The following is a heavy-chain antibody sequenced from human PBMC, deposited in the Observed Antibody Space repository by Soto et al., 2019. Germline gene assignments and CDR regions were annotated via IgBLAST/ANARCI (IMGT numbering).Heavy chain of an antibody. V-gene: IGHV2-70*13. CDR1: GFSLNSNGMC. D-gene: IGHD7-27*01. Sequence: SGPTLVNPTQSLTLTCTFSGFSLNSNGMCLNWIRQPPAKAVEWLALIDWDDDKYYTTSLKTRLTISKDTSNTQVVLTLTNMDSVDTATYYCARSSALPLGYPHGMDVWGQGTRVTVSS. J-gene: IGHJ6*02. CDR2: IDWDDDK. CDR3: ARSSALPLGYPHGMDV.